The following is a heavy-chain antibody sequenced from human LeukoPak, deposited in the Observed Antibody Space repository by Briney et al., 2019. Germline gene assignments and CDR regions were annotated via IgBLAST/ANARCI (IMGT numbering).Heavy chain of an antibody. CDR1: GGSISSGGYS. Sequence: KPSQTLSLTCAVSGGSISSGGYSWSWIRQPPGKGLEWIGYIYHSGSTYYNPSLKSRVTISVDRSKNQFSLKLSSVTAADTAVYYCARGSSSWYFYAFDPWGQGTLVTVSS. D-gene: IGHD6-13*01. V-gene: IGHV4-30-2*01. CDR2: IYHSGST. CDR3: ARGSSSWYFYAFDP. J-gene: IGHJ5*02.